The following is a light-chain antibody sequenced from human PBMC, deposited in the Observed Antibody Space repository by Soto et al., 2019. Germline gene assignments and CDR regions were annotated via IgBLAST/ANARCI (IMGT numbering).Light chain of an antibody. Sequence: QSVLTQPPLVSGVLGQRVTISCTGSSSNIGAGYDVHWYQQVPGTAPKLLIYGNSNRPSGVPDRSSGSKSGTSGSLAITGLQAEDDADYYCQSYESSLNGFFVFGTGTKVTVL. J-gene: IGLJ1*01. CDR1: SSNIGAGYD. CDR3: QSYESSLNGFFV. V-gene: IGLV1-40*01. CDR2: GNS.